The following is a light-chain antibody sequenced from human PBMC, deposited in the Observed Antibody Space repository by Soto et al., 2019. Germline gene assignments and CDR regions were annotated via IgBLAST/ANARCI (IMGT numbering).Light chain of an antibody. J-gene: IGKJ2*01. Sequence: DIQMTQSPSSLSASVGDRVTITCRASQNINFYLNWYQQKPGEAPKLLIYAASNLQSWVPSRFSGSGSGTDFTLTISSLQPEDFATYFCQQSYTTPVYSFGQGTKVDIK. CDR1: QNINFY. CDR2: AAS. CDR3: QQSYTTPVYS. V-gene: IGKV1-39*01.